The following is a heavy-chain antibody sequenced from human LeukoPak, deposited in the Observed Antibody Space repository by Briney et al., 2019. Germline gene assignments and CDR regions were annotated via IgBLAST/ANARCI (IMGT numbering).Heavy chain of an antibody. D-gene: IGHD3-3*01. V-gene: IGHV4-39*07. CDR2: INHSGST. J-gene: IGHJ4*02. Sequence: SETLSLTCTVSGGPISSSSYYWSWIRQPPGKGLEWIGEINHSGSTNYNPSLKSRVTISVDTSKNQFSLKLSSVTAADTAVYYCARELIGYYDFWEPNRYYFDYWGQGTLVTVSS. CDR1: GGPISSSSYY. CDR3: ARELIGYYDFWEPNRYYFDY.